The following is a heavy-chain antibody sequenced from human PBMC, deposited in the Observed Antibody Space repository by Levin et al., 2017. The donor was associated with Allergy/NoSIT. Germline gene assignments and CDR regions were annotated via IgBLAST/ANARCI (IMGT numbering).Heavy chain of an antibody. Sequence: SQTLSLTCAVSGGSISSSNWWSWVRQPPGKGLEWIGEIYHSGSTNYNPSLKSRVTISVDKSKNQFSLKLSSVTAADTAVYYCARDGYCSGGSCYWGFDPWGQGTLVTVSS. CDR2: IYHSGST. D-gene: IGHD2-15*01. V-gene: IGHV4-4*02. J-gene: IGHJ5*02. CDR1: GGSISSSNW. CDR3: ARDGYCSGGSCYWGFDP.